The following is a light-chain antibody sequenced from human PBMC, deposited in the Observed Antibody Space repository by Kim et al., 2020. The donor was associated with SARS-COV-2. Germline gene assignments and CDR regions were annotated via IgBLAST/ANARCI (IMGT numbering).Light chain of an antibody. J-gene: IGKJ4*01. CDR1: QSVITR. V-gene: IGKV3-11*01. Sequence: WSPGERATLSCMSSQSVITRLVWYQQKPGQAPRLLIYDASIRATGIPARFSGSGSGTDFSLTISSLEPEDFAVYYCQQGSNWPLTFGGGTKVDIK. CDR3: QQGSNWPLT. CDR2: DAS.